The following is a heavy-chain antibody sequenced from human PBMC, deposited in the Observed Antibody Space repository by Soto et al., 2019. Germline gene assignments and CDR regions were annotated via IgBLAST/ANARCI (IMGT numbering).Heavy chain of an antibody. J-gene: IGHJ6*02. Sequence: QVQLVQSGAGVKKPGSSVKVSCKASGGTLSNYGVSWVRQAPGQGLEWMGGIIPVFGTANYAHKFQGRLTITADESTSTGYLDVRSLRSEDTAVYCCARGAATKITVTSFYGMAGWGQGTTVTVSS. CDR1: GGTLSNYG. CDR3: ARGAATKITVTSFYGMAG. D-gene: IGHD4-17*01. V-gene: IGHV1-69*12. CDR2: IIPVFGTA.